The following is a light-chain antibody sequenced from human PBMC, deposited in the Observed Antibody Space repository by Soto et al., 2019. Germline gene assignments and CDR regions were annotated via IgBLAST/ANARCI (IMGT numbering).Light chain of an antibody. CDR3: PPPGGLTLT. CDR1: QSVGSNY. CDR2: AAS. J-gene: IGKJ1*01. Sequence: EVVLTQSPGTLSLSPGESATLSCRASQSVGSNYLAWFQQKPGQAPRLLIYAASSRATGIPDRFRGSGSGTDFPLTIAKLGPEDFAVYLRPPPGGLTLTFGQGNKVEIQ. V-gene: IGKV3-20*01.